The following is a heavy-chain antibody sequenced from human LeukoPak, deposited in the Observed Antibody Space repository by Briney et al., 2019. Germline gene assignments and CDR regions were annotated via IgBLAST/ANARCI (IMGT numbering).Heavy chain of an antibody. V-gene: IGHV4-39*01. CDR2: VHYTGST. CDR3: ATLGLLRGAGFNLATHFDF. D-gene: IGHD1-26*01. Sequence: SETLSLTCTVSGVSISNNYYYWAWIRQPPGKGLEMIGYVHYTGSTFYNSSLKSRVTISADTSQNQFSLSLTSVTAADTAVYYCATLGLLRGAGFNLATHFDFWGQGTLVTVSS. CDR1: GVSISNNYYY. J-gene: IGHJ4*02.